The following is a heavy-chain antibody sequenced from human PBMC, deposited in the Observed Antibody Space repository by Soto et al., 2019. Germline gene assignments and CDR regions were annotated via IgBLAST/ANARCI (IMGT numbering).Heavy chain of an antibody. V-gene: IGHV1-18*01. D-gene: IGHD1-1*01. J-gene: IGHJ4*02. CDR2: ISAHNGNT. Sequence: QVHLVQSGAEVKKPGASVKVSCKGSGYGFTTYGITWVRQAPGQGLEWMAWISAHNGNTNYAQKLQGRVTVTRDTSTSTAYMELRSLMSDDTAVYYCARGRYGDYWGQGARVTVSS. CDR1: GYGFTTYG. CDR3: ARGRYGDY.